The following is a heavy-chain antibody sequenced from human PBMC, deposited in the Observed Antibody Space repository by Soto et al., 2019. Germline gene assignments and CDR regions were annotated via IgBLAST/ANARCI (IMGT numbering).Heavy chain of an antibody. CDR2: IIPIFGTA. J-gene: IGHJ6*02. CDR1: GGTFSSYA. D-gene: IGHD3-10*01. CDR3: ASGITMVRPDSGMDV. V-gene: IGHV1-69*13. Sequence: SVKVSCKASGGTFSSYAISWVRQAPGQGLEWMGGIIPIFGTANYAQKFQGRVTITADESTSTAYMELSSLRSEDTAVYYCASGITMVRPDSGMDVWGQGTTVTVSS.